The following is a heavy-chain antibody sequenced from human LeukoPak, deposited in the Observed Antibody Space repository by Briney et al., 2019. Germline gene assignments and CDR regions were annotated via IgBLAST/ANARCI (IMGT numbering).Heavy chain of an antibody. Sequence: GGSLRLSCAASGFTFSSYSMNWVRQAPGKGLEWVSYISSSSTIYYADSVKGRFTVSRDNARNSLYLQMNSLRAEDTAIYYCTRDRSQGWDNSGYYPDAFNIWGQGTMVTVSS. D-gene: IGHD3-22*01. CDR2: ISSSSTI. J-gene: IGHJ3*02. V-gene: IGHV3-21*05. CDR3: TRDRSQGWDNSGYYPDAFNI. CDR1: GFTFSSYS.